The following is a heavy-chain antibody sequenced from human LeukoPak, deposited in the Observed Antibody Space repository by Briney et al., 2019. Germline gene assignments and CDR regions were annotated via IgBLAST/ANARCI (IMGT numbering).Heavy chain of an antibody. V-gene: IGHV3-23*01. CDR2: ISVSGGST. CDR3: ARGSLSAAVAEDY. J-gene: IGHJ4*02. Sequence: GGSLRLSCVVSGVTFSSYAMTWVRQAPGKGLKWVSSISVSGGSTFYADSVEGRFTISRDNSKNSLYLQMNSLRAEDTAVYYCARGSLSAAVAEDYWGQGTLVTVSS. CDR1: GVTFSSYA. D-gene: IGHD6-13*01.